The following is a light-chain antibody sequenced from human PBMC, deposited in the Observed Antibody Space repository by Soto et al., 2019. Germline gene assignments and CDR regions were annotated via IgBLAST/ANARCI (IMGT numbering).Light chain of an antibody. J-gene: IGLJ1*01. CDR2: EVS. CDR3: FSFTTDWTHV. CDR1: SSDVGAYNY. Sequence: QSVLTQPASVSGSPGQSITISCTGTSSDVGAYNYVSWFQQHPGKAPTLIISEVSNRPSGVSNRFSGSKSGNAASLTISGLQAEDEDDYFCFSFTTDWTHVFGTGTTVTVL. V-gene: IGLV2-14*01.